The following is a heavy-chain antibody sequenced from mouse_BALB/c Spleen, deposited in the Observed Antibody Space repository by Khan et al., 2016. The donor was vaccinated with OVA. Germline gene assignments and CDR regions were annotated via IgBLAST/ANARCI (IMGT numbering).Heavy chain of an antibody. V-gene: IGHV3-2*02. CDR1: GYSITSDYA. CDR2: ISYSGST. CDR3: ARSIMAN. Sequence: EVQLQESGPGLVKPSQSLSLTCTVTGYSITSDYAWNWIRQFPGNKLEWMGYISYSGSTSYNQSLKSRISITRDTSKNQFFLQLNSVTTEDTATYYCARSIMANWGQGTTRTVSS. J-gene: IGHJ2*01.